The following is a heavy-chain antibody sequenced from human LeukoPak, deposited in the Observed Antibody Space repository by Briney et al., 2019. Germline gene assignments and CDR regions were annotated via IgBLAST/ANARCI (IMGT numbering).Heavy chain of an antibody. D-gene: IGHD3-3*01. CDR2: ISGSGGST. CDR1: GFTFSSYA. Sequence: PGGSLRLSCAASGFTFSSYAMSWVRQAPGKGLEWVSAISGSGGSTYYADSVKGRFTISRDNSENTLYLQMNSLRAEDTAVYYCAKDRQYDFWSGYPYYFDYWGQGTLVTVSS. V-gene: IGHV3-23*01. CDR3: AKDRQYDFWSGYPYYFDY. J-gene: IGHJ4*02.